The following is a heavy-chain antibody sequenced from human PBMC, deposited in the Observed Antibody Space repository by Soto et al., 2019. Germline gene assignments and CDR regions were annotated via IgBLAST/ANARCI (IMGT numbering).Heavy chain of an antibody. CDR1: GFTFSSYG. CDR2: ISYDGSNK. J-gene: IGHJ6*02. D-gene: IGHD6-19*01. CDR3: AKDLKAVCRTPIYYYYGMDV. V-gene: IGHV3-30*18. Sequence: QVQLVESGGGLVQPGRSLRLSCAASGFTFSSYGMNWVRQAPGKGLEWVAVISYDGSNKYYADSVKGRFTISRDNSKNTLYMQMNNLRQEHTAVYYCAKDLKAVCRTPIYYYYGMDVWGQGTTVTVSS.